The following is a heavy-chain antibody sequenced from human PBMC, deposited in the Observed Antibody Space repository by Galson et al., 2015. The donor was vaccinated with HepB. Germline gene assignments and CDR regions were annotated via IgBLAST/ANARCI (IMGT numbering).Heavy chain of an antibody. J-gene: IGHJ4*02. D-gene: IGHD6-6*01. CDR2: ISSSSSTI. V-gene: IGHV3-48*04. CDR1: GFTFSSYS. CDR3: ARGRFGTSSFYYFDY. Sequence: SLRLSCAASGFTFSSYSMNWVRQAPGKGLEWVSYISSSSSTIYYADSVKGRFTISRDNAKNSLYLQMNSLRAEDTAVYYCARGRFGTSSFYYFDYWGQGSVVAVSS.